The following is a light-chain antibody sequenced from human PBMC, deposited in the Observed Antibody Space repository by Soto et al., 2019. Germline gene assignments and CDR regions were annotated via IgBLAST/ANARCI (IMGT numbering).Light chain of an antibody. V-gene: IGKV3-11*01. CDR3: QQRSNWPPT. J-gene: IGKJ1*01. CDR2: GAS. CDR1: QSVTSNY. Sequence: EIVSNMYPDTVSLSQKERAALSCSSSQSVTSNYLAWYQQKPGQAPRLLVYGASTRATGIPARFSGSGSGTDFTLTISSLEPEDFAVYYCQQRSNWPPTIGQGTKADIK.